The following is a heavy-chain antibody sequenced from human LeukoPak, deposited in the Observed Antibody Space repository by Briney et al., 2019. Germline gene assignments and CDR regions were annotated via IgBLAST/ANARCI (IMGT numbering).Heavy chain of an antibody. Sequence: LPGGSLRLSCAASEFIFSSYGMSWVRQAPGKGLEWVSLISGSGNSTYYADSVKGRFTISRDNSKNTLYLQMNSLRAEDTAVYYCAKVLVLVSANRYYFDYWGQGTLVTVSS. CDR3: AKVLVLVSANRYYFDY. CDR1: EFIFSSYG. CDR2: ISGSGNST. V-gene: IGHV3-23*01. D-gene: IGHD2-15*01. J-gene: IGHJ4*02.